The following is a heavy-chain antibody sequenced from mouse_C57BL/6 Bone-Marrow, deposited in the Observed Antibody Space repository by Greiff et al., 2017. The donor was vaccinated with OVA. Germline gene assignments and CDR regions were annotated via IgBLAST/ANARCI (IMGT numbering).Heavy chain of an antibody. J-gene: IGHJ4*01. CDR3: ARQGCYYYGSSSYAMDY. D-gene: IGHD1-1*01. CDR1: GFTFSDYG. V-gene: IGHV5-15*01. Sequence: EVQLQESGGGLVQPGGSLKLSCAASGFTFSDYGMAWVRQAPRKGPEWVAFISNLAYSIYYADTVTGRFTISRENAKNTLYLEMSSLRSEDTAMYYCARQGCYYYGSSSYAMDYWGQGTSVTVSS. CDR2: ISNLAYSI.